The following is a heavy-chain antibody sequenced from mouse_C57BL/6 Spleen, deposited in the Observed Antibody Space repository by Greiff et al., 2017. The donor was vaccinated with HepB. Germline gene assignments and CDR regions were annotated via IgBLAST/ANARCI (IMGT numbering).Heavy chain of an antibody. J-gene: IGHJ2*01. CDR2: IRSKSSNYAT. V-gene: IGHV10-3*01. Sequence: EVKVVESGGGLVQPKGSLKLSCAASGFTFNTYAMHWVRQAPGKGLEWVARIRSKSSNYATYYADSVKDRFTISRDDSKSMLYLQMNNLKTEDTAMYYCVREVVATGYFDYWGQGTTLTVSS. D-gene: IGHD1-1*01. CDR1: GFTFNTYA. CDR3: VREVVATGYFDY.